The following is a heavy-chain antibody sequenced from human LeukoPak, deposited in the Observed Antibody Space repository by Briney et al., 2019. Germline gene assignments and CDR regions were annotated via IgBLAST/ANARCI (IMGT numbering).Heavy chain of an antibody. J-gene: IGHJ4*02. CDR3: ARGSSSSLPA. Sequence: GGSLRLSCAASGFTFSSYSMNWVRQAPGKGLEWVSSISSSSSYIYYADSVKGRFTISRDNAKNSLYPQMNSLRAEDTAVYYCARGSSSSLPAGGQGTLVTVSS. CDR1: GFTFSSYS. V-gene: IGHV3-21*01. CDR2: ISSSSSYI. D-gene: IGHD6-13*01.